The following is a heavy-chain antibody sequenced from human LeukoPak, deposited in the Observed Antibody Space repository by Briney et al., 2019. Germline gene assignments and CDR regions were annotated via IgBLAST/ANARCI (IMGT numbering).Heavy chain of an antibody. J-gene: IGHJ4*02. CDR3: AKDLSCSSTSCYTGLPSLADY. CDR2: ISASGGST. CDR1: GFSLSNYG. Sequence: PGGSLRLSCAVSGFSLSNYGMHWVRQAPGKGLEWVSAISASGGSTYYADSVKGRFTISRDNSKNTLYLQMNSLRAEDTAVYYCAKDLSCSSTSCYTGLPSLADYWGQGTLVTVSS. D-gene: IGHD2-2*02. V-gene: IGHV3-23*01.